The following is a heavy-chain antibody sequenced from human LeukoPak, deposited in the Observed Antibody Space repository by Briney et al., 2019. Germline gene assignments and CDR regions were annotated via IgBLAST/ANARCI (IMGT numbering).Heavy chain of an antibody. CDR2: ISYDGSNK. J-gene: IGHJ4*02. V-gene: IGHV3-30*01. CDR3: TRVGRAWQPLGYFFDY. CDR1: GFTFSSYA. Sequence: GRSLRLSCAASGFTFSSYAMHWVRQAPGKGLEWVALISYDGSNKYYGDSVKGRFTISRDNSMNTLSLQMNSLRAEDTAVYYCTRVGRAWQPLGYFFDYWGQGTLVTVSS. D-gene: IGHD5-12*01.